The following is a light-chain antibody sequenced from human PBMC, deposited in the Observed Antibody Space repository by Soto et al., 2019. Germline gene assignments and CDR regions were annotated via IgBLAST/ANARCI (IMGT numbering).Light chain of an antibody. CDR1: QSVSSNY. Sequence: EIVLTQSPGTLSLSPGERATLSCRAGQSVSSNYLAWYQQKRGQAPRLLIYGASSRATGIPTRFSGSGSGTDFTLTISRLEAEDFAVYYCQQYDTSPRTFGQGTKVEI. J-gene: IGKJ1*01. CDR2: GAS. CDR3: QQYDTSPRT. V-gene: IGKV3-20*01.